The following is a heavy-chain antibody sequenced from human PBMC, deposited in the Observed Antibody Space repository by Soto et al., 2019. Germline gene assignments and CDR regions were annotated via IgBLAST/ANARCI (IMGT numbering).Heavy chain of an antibody. J-gene: IGHJ4*02. D-gene: IGHD1-26*01. Sequence: QVQLQESGPGLVKPSGTLSLTCTVSGGSMSSSNWWNWVRQSPGKVLEWIGEAHHSGRTNYNPSLKSRVTISVNKSKNHFSLKLSSVTAADTAVYYCARSEATGLDYWGQGTLVTVSS. CDR1: GGSMSSSNW. CDR2: AHHSGRT. V-gene: IGHV4-4*02. CDR3: ARSEATGLDY.